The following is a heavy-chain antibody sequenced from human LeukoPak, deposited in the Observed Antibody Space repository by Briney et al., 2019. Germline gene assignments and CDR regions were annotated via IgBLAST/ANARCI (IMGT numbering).Heavy chain of an antibody. Sequence: GRSLRLSCAASGFTFTSYSMNWVRQAPGKGLEWVSTISGGGGSTSYADSVKGRFTISRDNAKNTLYLQMNSLRAEDTAVYYCARGPGYSSGWYDYWGQGTLVTVSS. J-gene: IGHJ4*02. CDR3: ARGPGYSSGWYDY. D-gene: IGHD6-19*01. CDR1: GFTFTSYS. V-gene: IGHV3-74*01. CDR2: ISGGGGST.